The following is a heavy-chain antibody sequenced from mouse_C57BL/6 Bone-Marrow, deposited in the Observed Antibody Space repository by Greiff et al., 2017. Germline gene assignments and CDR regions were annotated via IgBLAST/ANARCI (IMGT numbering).Heavy chain of an antibody. CDR3: ARQGYYSNSYAMDY. J-gene: IGHJ4*01. CDR2: ISSGGSYT. V-gene: IGHV5-6*01. Sequence: EVKLVESGGDLVKPGGSLKLSCAASGFTFSSYGMPWVRQTPDKRLEWVATISSGGSYTYYPDSVKGRFTISRDNAKNTLYLQMSSLKSEDTAMYYCARQGYYSNSYAMDYWGQGTSVTVSS. CDR1: GFTFSSYG. D-gene: IGHD2-5*01.